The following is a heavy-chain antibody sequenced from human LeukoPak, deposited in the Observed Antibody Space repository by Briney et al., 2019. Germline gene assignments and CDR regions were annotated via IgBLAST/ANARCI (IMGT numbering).Heavy chain of an antibody. CDR1: GYTFTSYY. D-gene: IGHD2-2*01. V-gene: IGHV1-46*01. CDR2: INPSGGST. Sequence: EASVKVSCKASGYTFTSYYMHWVRQAPGQGLGWMGIINPSGGSTSYAQKFQGRVTMTRGTSTSTVYMELSSLRSEDTAVYYCARGNCSSTSCYHYFDYWGQGTLVTVSS. CDR3: ARGNCSSTSCYHYFDY. J-gene: IGHJ4*02.